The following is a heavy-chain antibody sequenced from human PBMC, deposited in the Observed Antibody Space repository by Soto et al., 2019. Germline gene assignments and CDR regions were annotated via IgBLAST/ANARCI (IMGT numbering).Heavy chain of an antibody. Sequence: SETLSLTCTVSVGSISSYYWSWIRQPPGKGLEWIGYIYYSGSTNYNPSLKSRVTISVDTSKNQFSLKLSSVTAADTAVYYCARGSDSSGYYFFDYWGQGTLVTVSS. D-gene: IGHD3-22*01. J-gene: IGHJ4*02. CDR1: VGSISSYY. CDR3: ARGSDSSGYYFFDY. V-gene: IGHV4-59*01. CDR2: IYYSGST.